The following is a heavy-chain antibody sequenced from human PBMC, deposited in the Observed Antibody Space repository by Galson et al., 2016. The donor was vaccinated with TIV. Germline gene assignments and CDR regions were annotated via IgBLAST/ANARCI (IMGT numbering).Heavy chain of an antibody. CDR3: ARDRETTVTSPFDY. V-gene: IGHV1-2*02. D-gene: IGHD4-17*01. CDR1: GYTFTGYY. CDR2: INPNSGDT. J-gene: IGHJ4*02. Sequence: SVKVSCKASGYTFTGYYMHWVRQAPGQGLEWMGWINPNSGDTNFAQKFQGRVTMTRDTSISTAYMELDRLRSDDTALYYCARDRETTVTSPFDYWGQGTLVTVSS.